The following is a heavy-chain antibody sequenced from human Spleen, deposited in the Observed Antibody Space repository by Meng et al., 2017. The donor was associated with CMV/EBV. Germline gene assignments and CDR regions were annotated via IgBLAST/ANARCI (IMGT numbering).Heavy chain of an antibody. V-gene: IGHV1-18*01. CDR3: AREGYAEAFDY. CDR2: INPNSGGT. CDR1: GYTFTSYG. J-gene: IGHJ4*02. D-gene: IGHD5-18*01. Sequence: VQLVQSGAEVKKPGASVKVSCKASGYTFTSYGISWVRQAPGQGLEWMGWINPNSGGTNYAQKFQGRVTISVDTSKNQFSLKLSSVTAADTAVYYCAREGYAEAFDYWGQGTLVTVSS.